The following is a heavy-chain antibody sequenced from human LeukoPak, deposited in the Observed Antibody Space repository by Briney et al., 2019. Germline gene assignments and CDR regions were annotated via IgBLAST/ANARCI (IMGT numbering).Heavy chain of an antibody. CDR3: ARDNYGFDY. Sequence: GRSLRLSCAASGFTFSTYAMHWVRQAPGKGLEWVAVISYDGSNKYYVDSVKGRFTISRDNSKNTLYLQMNSLRAEDTAVYYCARDNYGFDYWGQGTLVTVSS. V-gene: IGHV3-30-3*01. CDR1: GFTFSTYA. J-gene: IGHJ4*02. D-gene: IGHD3-10*01. CDR2: ISYDGSNK.